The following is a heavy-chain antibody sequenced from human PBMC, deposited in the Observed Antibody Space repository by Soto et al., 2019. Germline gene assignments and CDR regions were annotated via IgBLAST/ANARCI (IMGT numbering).Heavy chain of an antibody. CDR3: TTDGTMTHAFDI. Sequence: RLSYGASGVTFGDVGRNWVRKAPGKGLEWVGRIKSKTDGGTTDYAAPVKGRFTISRDDSKNTLYLQMNSLKTEDTAVYYCTTDGTMTHAFDIWGQGTMVPVSS. CDR1: GVTFGDVG. J-gene: IGHJ3*02. V-gene: IGHV3-15*07. D-gene: IGHD3-22*01. CDR2: IKSKTDGGTT.